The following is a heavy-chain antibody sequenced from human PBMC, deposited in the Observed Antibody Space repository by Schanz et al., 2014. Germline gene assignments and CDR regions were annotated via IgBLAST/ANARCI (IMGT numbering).Heavy chain of an antibody. Sequence: QVQLVQSGAEVKKPGASVKVSCKASGYTFTSYDITWVRQAPGQGLEWMGIINPSGGSTTYAQKFQGRVTMTSDTSTSTVYMELSSLRSEDTAVYYCARNYGGHSEESDRYGMDVWGQGTTVTVSS. V-gene: IGHV1-46*01. CDR3: ARNYGGHSEESDRYGMDV. D-gene: IGHD4-17*01. CDR2: INPSGGST. CDR1: GYTFTSYD. J-gene: IGHJ6*02.